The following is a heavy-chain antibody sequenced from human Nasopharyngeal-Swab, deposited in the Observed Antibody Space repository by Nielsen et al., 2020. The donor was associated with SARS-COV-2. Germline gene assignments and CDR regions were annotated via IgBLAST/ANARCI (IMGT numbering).Heavy chain of an antibody. CDR3: ARSVGSFYGQGAFDI. V-gene: IGHV3-49*01. Sequence: GGSLRLSCTTSGFTFDDYAMSWFRLAPGKGLEWVGFIRSKTYGGAPEYAASVKGRFTISRDGAESIAYLQMNSLETEDTGVYYCARSVGSFYGQGAFDIWGQGTMVTVSS. J-gene: IGHJ3*02. CDR1: GFTFDDYA. D-gene: IGHD1-26*01. CDR2: IRSKTYGGAP.